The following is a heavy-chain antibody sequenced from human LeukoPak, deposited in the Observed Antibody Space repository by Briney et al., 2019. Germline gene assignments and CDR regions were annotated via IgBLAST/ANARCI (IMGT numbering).Heavy chain of an antibody. CDR2: ISVSGENT. CDR1: GFTFSSYA. D-gene: IGHD3-10*01. J-gene: IGHJ4*02. V-gene: IGHV3-23*01. CDR3: AKYGSGTYYNGLH. Sequence: GGSLRLSCAASGFTFSSYAMTWVRQAPGKGLQWVSTISVSGENTYYADSVKGRFTISRDISKSTLYLQMNSLRDEDTALHYCAKYGSGTYYNGLHWGQGTPVTVSS.